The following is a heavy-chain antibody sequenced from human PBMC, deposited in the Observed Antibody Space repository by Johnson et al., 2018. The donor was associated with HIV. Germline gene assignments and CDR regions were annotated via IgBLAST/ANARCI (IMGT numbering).Heavy chain of an antibody. CDR2: ISYDGSNK. J-gene: IGHJ3*01. CDR3: AKEYRQQGVGAFDL. V-gene: IGHV3-30*04. CDR1: GFTFSSYA. D-gene: IGHD3-10*01. Sequence: QVQLVESGGGVVQPGRSLRLSCAASGFTFSSYAMHWVRQAPGKGLEWVAVISYDGSNKYYADSVKGRFTISRDNSKNTLYLQMNSLRTDDTAVYYCAKEYRQQGVGAFDLWGQGTMVTVSS.